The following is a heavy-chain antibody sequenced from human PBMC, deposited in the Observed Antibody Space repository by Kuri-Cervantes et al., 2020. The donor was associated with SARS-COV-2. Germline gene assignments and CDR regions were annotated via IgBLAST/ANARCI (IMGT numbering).Heavy chain of an antibody. CDR1: GYTFTSYD. CDR2: MNPNSGNT. J-gene: IGHJ3*02. V-gene: IGHV1-8*03. CDR3: ASRRGFLAYNDAFDI. Sequence: ASVKVSCKASGYTFTSYDINWVRQATGQGLERMGWMNPNSGNTGYAQKFQGRVTITRNTSISTAYMELSSLRSEDTAVYYCASRRGFLAYNDAFDIWGQGTMVTVSS. D-gene: IGHD3-3*01.